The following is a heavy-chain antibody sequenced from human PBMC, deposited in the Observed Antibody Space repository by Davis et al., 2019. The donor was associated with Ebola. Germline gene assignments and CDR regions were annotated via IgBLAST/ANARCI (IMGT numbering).Heavy chain of an antibody. CDR1: GGSISSPF. CDR2: IHSSGNT. V-gene: IGHV4-59*11. J-gene: IGHJ4*02. D-gene: IGHD5/OR15-5a*01. Sequence: PSETLSLTCLVSGGSISSPFWTWIRQSPGKGLEWIGYIHSSGNTNYNPSFKSRVTVSLDASNSQSSLKLSSVTAADTAVYYCARGRHLSVSPFAYWGQGILVTVSP. CDR3: ARGRHLSVSPFAY.